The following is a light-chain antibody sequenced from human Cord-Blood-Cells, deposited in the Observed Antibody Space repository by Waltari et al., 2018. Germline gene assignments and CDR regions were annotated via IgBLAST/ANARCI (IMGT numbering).Light chain of an antibody. Sequence: DIPSTLSQSPLSASVGARVPITCRPSQSISSYLNWYQQKPGKAPKLLIYAASSLQSGVPSRFSGSGSGTDFTLTISSLQPEDFATYYCQQSYSTPWITFGQGTRLEIK. CDR2: AAS. J-gene: IGKJ5*01. CDR1: QSISSY. V-gene: IGKV1-39*01. CDR3: QQSYSTPWIT.